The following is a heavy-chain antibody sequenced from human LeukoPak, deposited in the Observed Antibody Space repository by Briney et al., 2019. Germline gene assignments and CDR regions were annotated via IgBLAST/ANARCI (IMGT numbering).Heavy chain of an antibody. Sequence: SETLSLTCAVYGGSFSGYYWSWIRQPPGKGLEWVGEINHSGSTNYNPSLKSRVTISVDTSKNQFSLKLSSVTAADTAVYYCARDRDYYYGSGSYYYYWGQGTLVTVSS. D-gene: IGHD3-10*01. CDR3: ARDRDYYYGSGSYYYY. CDR2: INHSGST. V-gene: IGHV4-34*01. CDR1: GGSFSGYY. J-gene: IGHJ4*02.